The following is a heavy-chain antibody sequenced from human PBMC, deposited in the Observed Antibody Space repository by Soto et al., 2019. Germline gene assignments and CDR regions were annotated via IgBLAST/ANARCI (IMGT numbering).Heavy chain of an antibody. Sequence: QVQVQESGPGLVKPSQTLSLTCTVSGDSIINGIYYWTWIRQHPGKGLEWIGHVHYSGTIYYNPSLARQFTMCVGTCKNKVPLKLRSVTGAETVLYYCVVGATRYKGGFWGRGTLVTVS. J-gene: IGHJ4*02. CDR1: GDSIINGIYY. V-gene: IGHV4-31*01. CDR2: VHYSGTI. CDR3: VVGATRYKGGF. D-gene: IGHD2-15*01.